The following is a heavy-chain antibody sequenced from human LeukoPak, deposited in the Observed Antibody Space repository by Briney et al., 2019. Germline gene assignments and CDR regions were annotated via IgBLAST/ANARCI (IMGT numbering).Heavy chain of an antibody. V-gene: IGHV3-30-3*01. Sequence: PGGSLRLSCAASGFTFSSYAMHWVRQAPGKGLEWVAVISYDGSKKYYADSVKGRFTISRDNSKNTLYLQMNSVRAEDTAVCYCARDQDSYGDYWGQGTLVTVSS. CDR1: GFTFSSYA. J-gene: IGHJ4*02. D-gene: IGHD5-18*01. CDR2: ISYDGSKK. CDR3: ARDQDSYGDY.